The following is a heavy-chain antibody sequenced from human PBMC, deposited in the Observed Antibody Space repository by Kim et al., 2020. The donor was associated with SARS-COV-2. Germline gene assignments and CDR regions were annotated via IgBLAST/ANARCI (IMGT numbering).Heavy chain of an antibody. D-gene: IGHD3-3*01. V-gene: IGHV3-49*04. Sequence: GGSLRLSCTASGFTFGDYAMSWVRQAPGKGLEWVGFIRSKAYGGTTEYAASVKGRFTISRDDSKSIAYLQMNSLKTEDTAVYYCTRETYYDFWSGYSKGGYYYYGMDVWGQGTTVTVSS. CDR3: TRETYYDFWSGYSKGGYYYYGMDV. J-gene: IGHJ6*02. CDR1: GFTFGDYA. CDR2: IRSKAYGGTT.